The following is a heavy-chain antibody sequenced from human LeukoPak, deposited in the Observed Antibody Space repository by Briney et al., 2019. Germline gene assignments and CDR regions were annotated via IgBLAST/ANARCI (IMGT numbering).Heavy chain of an antibody. V-gene: IGHV1-69*05. CDR2: IIPIFGTA. D-gene: IGHD3-9*01. Sequence: SVKVSCKASEGTFSSYAISWVRQAPGRGLEWMGRIIPIFGTANYAQKFQGRVTITTDESTSTAYMELSSLRSEDTAVYYCARDSTLLDYDILTGYQKYYFDYWGQGTLVTVSS. CDR1: EGTFSSYA. CDR3: ARDSTLLDYDILTGYQKYYFDY. J-gene: IGHJ4*02.